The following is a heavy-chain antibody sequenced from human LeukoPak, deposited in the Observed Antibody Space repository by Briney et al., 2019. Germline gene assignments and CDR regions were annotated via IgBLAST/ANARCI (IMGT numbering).Heavy chain of an antibody. Sequence: SETLSLTCTVSGGSITGHYWTWTRQPPGKGLEWIGQIHYSGKVDYNPSLRSPITISVDTSKNQMFLKMSYVTAPDTAVYYCARFGIYYDTDVWGQGTTVTVSS. CDR2: IHYSGKV. J-gene: IGHJ6*02. CDR3: ARFGIYYDTDV. D-gene: IGHD3-16*01. V-gene: IGHV4-59*11. CDR1: GGSITGHY.